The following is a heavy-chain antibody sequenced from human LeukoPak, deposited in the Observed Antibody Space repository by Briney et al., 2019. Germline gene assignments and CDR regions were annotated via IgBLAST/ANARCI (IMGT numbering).Heavy chain of an antibody. CDR3: ARGDIVGATYDY. D-gene: IGHD1-26*01. J-gene: IGHJ4*02. CDR1: GGSISSYY. V-gene: IGHV4-59*01. CDR2: IYYSGST. Sequence: SETLSLTCTVSGGSISSYYWSWIRRPPGKGLEWIGYIYYSGSTNYNPSLKSRVTISVDTSKNQFSLKLSSVTAADTAVYYCARGDIVGATYDYWGQGTLVTVSS.